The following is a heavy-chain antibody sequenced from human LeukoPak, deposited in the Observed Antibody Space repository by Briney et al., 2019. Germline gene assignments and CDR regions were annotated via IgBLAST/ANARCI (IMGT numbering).Heavy chain of an antibody. CDR1: GFSLSTSGVG. D-gene: IGHD6-13*01. Sequence: SGPTQMKPTQTLTLTCTFSGFSLSTSGVGVGWIRQPPGKALEWLALIYWDDDKRYSPSLKRRLTITKDTSKNQEVLTMTSMDPVDTATYYCAHRSDESSSWYGWGNWFDPWGQGTLVTVSS. CDR2: IYWDDDK. CDR3: AHRSDESSSWYGWGNWFDP. V-gene: IGHV2-5*02. J-gene: IGHJ5*02.